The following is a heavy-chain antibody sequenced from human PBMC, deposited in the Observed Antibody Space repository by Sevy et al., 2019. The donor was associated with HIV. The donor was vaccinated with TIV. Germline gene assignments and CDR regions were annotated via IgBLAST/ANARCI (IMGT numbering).Heavy chain of an antibody. J-gene: IGHJ6*02. CDR2: ISSRGSTI. D-gene: IGHD3-3*01. Sequence: GGSLRLSCAASGFTFSSYEMNWVRQAPGKGLEWVSYISSRGSTIYYADSVKGRFTISRDNAKNSLYLQMNSPKAEDTAVYYCASNPDRREGVVIPSGMDVWGQGTTVTVSS. V-gene: IGHV3-48*03. CDR1: GFTFSSYE. CDR3: ASNPDRREGVVIPSGMDV.